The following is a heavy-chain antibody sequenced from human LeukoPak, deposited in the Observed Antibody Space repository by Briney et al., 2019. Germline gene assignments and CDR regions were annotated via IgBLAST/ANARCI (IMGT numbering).Heavy chain of an antibody. J-gene: IGHJ4*02. Sequence: ASVKVSCKASGYTFTSYDITWVRQASGEGLEWMGWMNPNNGNTGYAQRFKGRVTLTRDTSISTAYMELSSLRSEDTAVYYCARGFLDYDSSDYAFSYYWGQGTLVTVSS. V-gene: IGHV1-8*01. CDR3: ARGFLDYDSSDYAFSYY. CDR2: MNPNNGNT. D-gene: IGHD3-22*01. CDR1: GYTFTSYD.